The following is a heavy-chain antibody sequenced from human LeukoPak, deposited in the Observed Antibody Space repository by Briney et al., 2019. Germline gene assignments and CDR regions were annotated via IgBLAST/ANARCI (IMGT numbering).Heavy chain of an antibody. Sequence: GGSLRLSCAASGFTFDDYSMSWVRQPPGKGLEWVSGIIWNGVSSGYADSVKGRFTISRDNAKNSLYLQMNNLRVEDTAVCYCARDFYGYQLFDYWGQGTLVTVSS. CDR1: GFTFDDYS. CDR2: IIWNGVSS. V-gene: IGHV3-20*04. CDR3: ARDFYGYQLFDY. J-gene: IGHJ4*02. D-gene: IGHD5-18*01.